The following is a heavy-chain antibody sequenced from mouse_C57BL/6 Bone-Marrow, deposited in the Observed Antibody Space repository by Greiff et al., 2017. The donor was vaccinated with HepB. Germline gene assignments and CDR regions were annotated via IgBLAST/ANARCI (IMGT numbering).Heavy chain of an antibody. CDR3: ASQASYYGSSYDYAMDY. CDR2: ISSGSSTI. D-gene: IGHD1-1*01. Sequence: EVQGVESGGGLVKPGGSLKLSCAASGFTFSDYGMHWVRQAPEKGLEWVAYISSGSSTIYYADTVKGRFTISRDNAKNTLFLQMTSLRSDDTAMYYCASQASYYGSSYDYAMDYWGQGTSVTVSS. V-gene: IGHV5-17*01. CDR1: GFTFSDYG. J-gene: IGHJ4*01.